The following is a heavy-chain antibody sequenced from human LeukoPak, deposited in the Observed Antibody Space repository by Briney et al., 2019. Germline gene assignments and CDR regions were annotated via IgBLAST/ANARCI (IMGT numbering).Heavy chain of an antibody. Sequence: PGGSLRLSCAASGFTFSIYTMNWVRQAPGKGLEWIPYISTNSGTIWYADSVKGRFSISRDNAKNSLFLHMNSLRAEDTAVYYCVRDLTIVGVAQVHHWGQGTLVTVSS. J-gene: IGHJ5*02. CDR1: GFTFSIYT. V-gene: IGHV3-48*01. CDR3: VRDLTIVGVAQVHH. CDR2: ISTNSGTI. D-gene: IGHD1-26*01.